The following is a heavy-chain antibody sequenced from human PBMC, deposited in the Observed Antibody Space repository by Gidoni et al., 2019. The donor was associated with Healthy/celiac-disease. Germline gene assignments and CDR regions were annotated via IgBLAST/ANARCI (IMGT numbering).Heavy chain of an antibody. Sequence: QVHLQPSGAGRWKPSETLALTCAVHGGSFRGYYWHWVRQSPGEGLEWIGEFSHNGNTYYNPYLKSRVTISVDTSKSQLSLKVSSVTAADTDVYYCARGRVGDAPIDYWGQGTLVTVSS. CDR3: ARGRVGDAPIDY. J-gene: IGHJ4*02. D-gene: IGHD3-16*01. CDR1: GGSFRGYY. V-gene: IGHV4-34*01. CDR2: FSHNGNT.